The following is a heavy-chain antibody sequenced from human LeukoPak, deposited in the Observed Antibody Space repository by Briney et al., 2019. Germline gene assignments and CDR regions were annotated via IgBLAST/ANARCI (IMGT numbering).Heavy chain of an antibody. J-gene: IGHJ4*02. V-gene: IGHV3-7*01. Sequence: GGSLRLSCAASGFTFSSYWMSWVRQAPGKGLEWVANIKQDGSEKNYVDSVKGRFTISRDNAKNSLDMQMNSLRGEDTAVYYCARAGGYASSWAYWGQGTLVTVSS. CDR3: ARAGGYASSWAY. D-gene: IGHD5-12*01. CDR2: IKQDGSEK. CDR1: GFTFSSYW.